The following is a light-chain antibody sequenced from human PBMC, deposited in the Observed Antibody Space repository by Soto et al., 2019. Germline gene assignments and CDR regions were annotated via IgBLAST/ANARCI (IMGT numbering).Light chain of an antibody. CDR2: QAS. J-gene: IGKJ1*01. V-gene: IGKV1-5*03. Sequence: DIQMTQSAFTLSASVVARVTITCRASQSTSSYLAWYQQKPGKAPKLLIYQASSLENGVPSRFSGSGSGTEFSLTISSLQPDDFATYYCQQYSSHSTFGQGTKVDI. CDR1: QSTSSY. CDR3: QQYSSHST.